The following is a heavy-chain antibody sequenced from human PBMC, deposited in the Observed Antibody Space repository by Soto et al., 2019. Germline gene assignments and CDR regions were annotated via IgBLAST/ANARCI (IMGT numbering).Heavy chain of an antibody. CDR3: TTIGK. CDR1: GFTFKNSW. V-gene: IGHV3-15*01. J-gene: IGHJ4*02. CDR2: IKSNIDGATT. D-gene: IGHD3-10*01. Sequence: GGSLRLSCAASGFTFKNSWMHWVRQAPGKGLEWVGRIKSNIDGATTDYAAPVKGRFNVSRDDSKNMLFLQMNSLKTEDTAVYYCTTIGKWGQGTLVTVSS.